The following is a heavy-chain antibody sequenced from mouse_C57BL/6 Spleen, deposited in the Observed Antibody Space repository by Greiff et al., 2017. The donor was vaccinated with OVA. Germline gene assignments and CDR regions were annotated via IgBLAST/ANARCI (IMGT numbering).Heavy chain of an antibody. V-gene: IGHV1-58*01. J-gene: IGHJ2*01. CDR1: GYTFTSYG. CDR3: ARSPYYYGSSYDYFDY. Sequence: EVQLQQSGAELVRPGSSVKMSCKTSGYTFTSYGINWVKQRPGQGLEWIGYIYIGNGYTEYNEKFKGKATLTSDTSSSTAYMQLSSLTSEDSAIYFCARSPYYYGSSYDYFDYWGQGTTLTVSS. D-gene: IGHD1-1*01. CDR2: IYIGNGYT.